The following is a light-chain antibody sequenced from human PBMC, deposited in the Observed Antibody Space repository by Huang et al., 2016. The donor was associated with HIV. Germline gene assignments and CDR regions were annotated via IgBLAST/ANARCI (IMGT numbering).Light chain of an antibody. Sequence: IVMTQSPDYLPVSLGARAAIQCKSSQTVLYTSNNENYLAWYQQRPGQPPKLLIYWASRRASGVPDRFSGSGSGTDFTLTINGLQPEDVAVYYCQQYYTTPRTFGPGTKVDIK. CDR1: QTVLYTSNNENY. J-gene: IGKJ3*01. V-gene: IGKV4-1*01. CDR2: WAS. CDR3: QQYYTTPRT.